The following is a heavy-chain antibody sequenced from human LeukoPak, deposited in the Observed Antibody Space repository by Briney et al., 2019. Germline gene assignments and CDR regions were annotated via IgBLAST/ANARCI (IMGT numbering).Heavy chain of an antibody. D-gene: IGHD6-13*01. J-gene: IGHJ5*02. CDR1: GYTFTGYY. Sequence: GASVKVSCKASGYTFTGYYMHWVRQAPGQGLEWMGRINPNSGGTNYAQKFQGRVTMTTDTSTSTAYMELRSLRSDDTAVYYCARHVSFSSSWYWFDPWGQGTLVTVSS. V-gene: IGHV1-2*06. CDR3: ARHVSFSSSWYWFDP. CDR2: INPNSGGT.